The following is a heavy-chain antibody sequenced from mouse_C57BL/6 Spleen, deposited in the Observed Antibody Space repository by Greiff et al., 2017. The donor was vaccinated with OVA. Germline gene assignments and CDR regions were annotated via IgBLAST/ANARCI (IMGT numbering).Heavy chain of an antibody. CDR2: INPNNGGT. Sequence: EVKLVESGPELVKPGASVKMSCKASGYTFTDYNMHWVKQSHGKSLEWIGYINPNNGGTSYNQKFKGKATLTVNKSSSTAYMELRSLTSEDSAVYYCARLLYGSSFDYWGQGTTLTVSS. CDR1: GYTFTDYN. CDR3: ARLLYGSSFDY. J-gene: IGHJ2*01. D-gene: IGHD1-1*01. V-gene: IGHV1-22*01.